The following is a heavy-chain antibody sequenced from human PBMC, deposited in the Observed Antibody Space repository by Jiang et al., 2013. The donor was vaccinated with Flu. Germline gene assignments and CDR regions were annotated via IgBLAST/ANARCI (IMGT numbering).Heavy chain of an antibody. Sequence: QLVESGGGLGKAGGGPVRLSCVASGFTFSNAWMSWVRQAPGQGLEWVGRIKSKTDGGTTDYAAPVRGRFTISRDDSKNTVFLQMNSLKTEDTAVYYCTTSNLPYYDFWSATADRLVGGQGTLVSVSS. CDR2: IKSKTDGGTT. CDR3: TTSNLPYYDFWSATADRLV. V-gene: IGHV3-15*01. J-gene: IGHJ4*02. CDR1: GFTFSNAW. D-gene: IGHD3-3*01.